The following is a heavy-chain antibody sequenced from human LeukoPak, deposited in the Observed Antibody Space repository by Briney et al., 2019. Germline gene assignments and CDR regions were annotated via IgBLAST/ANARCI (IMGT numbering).Heavy chain of an antibody. CDR2: ISSSSSPL. Sequence: GGSLRLSCAASGFTFSSYSMHWVRQAPGKGLEWVSYISSSSSPLYYADSVKGRFTISRDNAKNSLYLQMNSLRAEDTAVYYCARDHHRRLYDSQARDTFDIWGQGTMVTVSS. J-gene: IGHJ3*02. CDR3: ARDHHRRLYDSQARDTFDI. D-gene: IGHD3-22*01. CDR1: GFTFSSYS. V-gene: IGHV3-48*01.